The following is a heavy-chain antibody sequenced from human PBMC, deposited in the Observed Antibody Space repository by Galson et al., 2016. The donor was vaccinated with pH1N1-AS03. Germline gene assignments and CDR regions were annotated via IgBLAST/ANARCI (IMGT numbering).Heavy chain of an antibody. Sequence: CAISGDSVSSNIDAWNWIRQSPSGGLEWLGRTYWRSKWDNDYAVSVKSRITINPDTSKNQFSLPLNSVTPEDTAVYYCSRGRNAAFDIWGQGTMVSV. CDR3: SRGRNAAFDI. CDR2: TYWRSKWDN. CDR1: GDSVSSNIDA. J-gene: IGHJ3*02. D-gene: IGHD1-1*01. V-gene: IGHV6-1*01.